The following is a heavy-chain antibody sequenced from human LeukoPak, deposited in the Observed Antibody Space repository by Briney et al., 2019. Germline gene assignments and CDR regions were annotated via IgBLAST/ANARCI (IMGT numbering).Heavy chain of an antibody. V-gene: IGHV3-30*02. D-gene: IGHD3-10*01. Sequence: GGSLRLSCAPSGFTFNNYGMHWVRQAPGKGLEWVAFIRFDGSNKHYADSVKGRFTISRDNSKNTPYLQMNSLRDEDTAVYYCAKGSPVKRFGELSLRSGSAEKDFDYWGQGTLVTVSS. CDR1: GFTFNNYG. CDR3: AKGSPVKRFGELSLRSGSAEKDFDY. J-gene: IGHJ4*02. CDR2: IRFDGSNK.